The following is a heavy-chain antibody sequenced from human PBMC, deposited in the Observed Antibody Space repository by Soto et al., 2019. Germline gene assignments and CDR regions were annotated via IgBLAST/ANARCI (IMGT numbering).Heavy chain of an antibody. J-gene: IGHJ4*02. CDR1: GFTFDDYA. CDR2: ISWNSGSI. CDR3: AKDISDKQQLIPYYFDC. V-gene: IGHV3-9*01. Sequence: EVQLVESGGGLVQPGRSLRLSCAASGFTFDDYAMHWVRQAPGKGLEWVSGISWNSGSIGYADSVKGRFTISRDNAKNSLYLQMNSLRAEDTALYYCAKDISDKQQLIPYYFDCWGQGTRVTVSS. D-gene: IGHD6-13*01.